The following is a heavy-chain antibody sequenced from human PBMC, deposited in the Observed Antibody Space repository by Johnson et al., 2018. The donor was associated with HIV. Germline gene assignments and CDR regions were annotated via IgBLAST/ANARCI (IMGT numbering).Heavy chain of an antibody. J-gene: IGHJ3*02. CDR1: GFTLSYYG. CDR2: ISNDGSNK. CDR3: ATSQSGAFDI. D-gene: IGHD6-6*01. V-gene: IGHV3-30*03. Sequence: QLQLVESGGGVVQPGRSLRLSCAASGFTLSYYGVHWVRQAPGKGLEWVAVISNDGSNKQYVESVKGRFTISRDNSKKMVNLQMNSLRAEDTAVYYCATSQSGAFDIWGQGTKVTVSS.